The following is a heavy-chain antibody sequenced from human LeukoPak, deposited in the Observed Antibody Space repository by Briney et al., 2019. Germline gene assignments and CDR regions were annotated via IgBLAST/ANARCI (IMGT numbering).Heavy chain of an antibody. CDR3: AKDGNYGSGSSPFDY. CDR1: GFTFSSYG. CDR2: ISYDGSNK. Sequence: PGGSLRLSCAASGFTFSSYGMHWVRQAPGKGLEWVAVISYDGSNKYYADSVKGRFTISRDNSKNTLYLQMNSLRAEDTAVYYCAKDGNYGSGSSPFDYWDQGTLVTVSS. J-gene: IGHJ4*02. D-gene: IGHD3-10*01. V-gene: IGHV3-30*18.